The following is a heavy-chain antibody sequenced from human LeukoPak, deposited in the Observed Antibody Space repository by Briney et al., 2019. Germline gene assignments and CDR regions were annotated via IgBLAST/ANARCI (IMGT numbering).Heavy chain of an antibody. D-gene: IGHD4-11*01. CDR3: ARKVRGWYYYMDV. CDR2: ISAYNGNT. CDR1: GYTFTSYG. J-gene: IGHJ6*03. Sequence: ASVKVSCKASGYTFTSYGISWVRQAPGQGLEWMGWISAYNGNTNYAQKLQGRVTMTRNTSISTAYMELSSLRSEDTAVYYCARKVRGWYYYMDVWGKGTTVTVSS. V-gene: IGHV1-18*01.